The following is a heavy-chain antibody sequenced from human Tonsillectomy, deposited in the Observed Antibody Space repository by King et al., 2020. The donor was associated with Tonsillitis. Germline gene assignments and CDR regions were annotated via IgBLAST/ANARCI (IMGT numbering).Heavy chain of an antibody. V-gene: IGHV3-74*01. CDR3: ARYDYSKDAFDI. CDR2: INSDGSST. D-gene: IGHD4-11*01. J-gene: IGHJ3*02. CDR1: GFTFSSYW. Sequence: VQLVESGGGLVQPGGSLRLSCAASGFTFSSYWMHWVRQAPGKGLVWVSRINSDGSSTSYADSVKGRFTISRDNAKNTLYLQMNSLRAEDTAVYYCARYDYSKDAFDIWGQGTMVTVSS.